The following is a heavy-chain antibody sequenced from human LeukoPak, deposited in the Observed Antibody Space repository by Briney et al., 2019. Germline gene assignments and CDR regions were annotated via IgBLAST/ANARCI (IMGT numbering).Heavy chain of an antibody. CDR2: ISGSNGNT. Sequence: ASVKVSCKASSYTFTRYGISWVRQAPGQGLEWMGWISGSNGNTNYAQKFQGRVSMTADTSTSTAYMELRSLRSDDTAVYYCARGGWDSSGYAALHHFDSWGQGTLVTVSS. CDR1: SYTFTRYG. V-gene: IGHV1-18*01. CDR3: ARGGWDSSGYAALHHFDS. D-gene: IGHD3-22*01. J-gene: IGHJ4*02.